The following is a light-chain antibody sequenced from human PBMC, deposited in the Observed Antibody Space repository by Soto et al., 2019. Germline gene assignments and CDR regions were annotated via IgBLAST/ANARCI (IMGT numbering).Light chain of an antibody. J-gene: IGLJ3*02. Sequence: HSVLTQPPSASGTPGQRVTISCSGSTSSIGNNPVKWFQQLPGTAPKLLIYTNDQRASGVPDRFSDSKSGTSASLAISGLQSEDEADYYCARWDDSLNGPVFGGGTKLTVL. V-gene: IGLV1-44*01. CDR1: TSSIGNNP. CDR3: ARWDDSLNGPV. CDR2: TND.